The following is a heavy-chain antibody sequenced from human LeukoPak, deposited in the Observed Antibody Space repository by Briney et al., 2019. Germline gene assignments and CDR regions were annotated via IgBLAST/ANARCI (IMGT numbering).Heavy chain of an antibody. CDR2: VDQDGSEK. Sequence: GGSLRLSCEASGFIFNSYWMNWLRQAPGKGLEWVANVDQDGSEKYYVGSVKGRFTISRDNAKNSLYLQMNSLRVEDTAVYYCARGWASSRRKAFDIWGQGTMVTVSS. CDR1: GFIFNSYW. CDR3: ARGWASSRRKAFDI. D-gene: IGHD3-16*01. J-gene: IGHJ3*02. V-gene: IGHV3-7*03.